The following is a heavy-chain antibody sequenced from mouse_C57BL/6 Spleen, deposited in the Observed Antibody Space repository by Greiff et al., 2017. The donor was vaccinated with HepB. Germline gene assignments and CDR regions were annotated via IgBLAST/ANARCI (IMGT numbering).Heavy chain of an antibody. CDR1: GYTFTSYW. CDR2: IYPGSGST. D-gene: IGHD2-13*01. V-gene: IGHV1-55*01. Sequence: QVQLQQPGAELVKPGASVKMSCKASGYTFTSYWITWVKQRPGQGLEWIGDIYPGSGSTNYNEKFKSKATLTVGTSSSTAYMQLSSLTSEDSAVYYCARMTSNDYAMDYWGQGTSVTVSS. CDR3: ARMTSNDYAMDY. J-gene: IGHJ4*01.